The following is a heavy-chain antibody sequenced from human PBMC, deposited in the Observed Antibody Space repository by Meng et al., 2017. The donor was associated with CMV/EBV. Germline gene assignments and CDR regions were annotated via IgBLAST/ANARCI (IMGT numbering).Heavy chain of an antibody. Sequence: LRLSCPVSGGSISSGGYYWSWIRQHPGKGLEWIGYIYYSGSTYYNPSLKSRVTISVDTSKNQFSLKLSSVTAADTAVYYCARGPAERGYCSSTSCREGFDPWGQGTLVTVSS. CDR1: GGSISSGGYY. CDR2: IYYSGST. CDR3: ARGPAERGYCSSTSCREGFDP. J-gene: IGHJ5*02. D-gene: IGHD2-2*01. V-gene: IGHV4-31*03.